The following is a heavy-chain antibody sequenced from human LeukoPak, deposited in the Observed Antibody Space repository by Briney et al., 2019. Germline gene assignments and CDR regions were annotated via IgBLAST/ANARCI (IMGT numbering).Heavy chain of an antibody. CDR2: IKNAGIDT. D-gene: IGHD3-10*01. Sequence: AGGSLSLSCVGSGFMFSNYYMYWVRQAPGKGLVWVSRIKNAGIDTIYADSVKGRFTVSRDNAKNTVYLQMSSLRAEDTAVYYCARGGYGHNMDVWGEGTTATVSS. CDR3: ARGGYGHNMDV. J-gene: IGHJ6*03. V-gene: IGHV3-74*01. CDR1: GFMFSNYY.